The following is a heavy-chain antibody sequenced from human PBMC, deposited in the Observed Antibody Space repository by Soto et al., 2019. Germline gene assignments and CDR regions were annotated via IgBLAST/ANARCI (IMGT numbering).Heavy chain of an antibody. V-gene: IGHV4-39*01. CDR2: MFYRGST. CDR3: FCLVREFSVPGSYDFFAY. J-gene: IGHJ4*02. CDR1: GDSISGDTYF. D-gene: IGHD3-10*01. Sequence: PSETLSLTCTVSGDSISGDTYFWGWIRQPPGKGLEWIGNMFYRGSTYYNPSLKSRVSVVVDTAKNQFSLRLSWMTAADTAVYYFFCLVREFSVPGSYDFFAYWAQGTQVTVSS.